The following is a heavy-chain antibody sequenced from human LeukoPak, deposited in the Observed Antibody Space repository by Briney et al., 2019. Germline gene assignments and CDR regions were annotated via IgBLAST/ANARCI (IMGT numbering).Heavy chain of an antibody. V-gene: IGHV4-34*01. J-gene: IGHJ3*01. D-gene: IGHD1-1*01. CDR2: INRSGTT. CDR3: ARGRFGNPLQLQPRRPFDL. Sequence: GSLRLSCAASGFTFSSYSMNWVRQAPGKGLEWIGEINRSGTTNYNPSLKSRVTLSVDTSKSQVSLRLRFVTAADTAIFYCARGRFGNPLQLQPRRPFDLWGQGTVVIISS. CDR1: GFTFSSYS.